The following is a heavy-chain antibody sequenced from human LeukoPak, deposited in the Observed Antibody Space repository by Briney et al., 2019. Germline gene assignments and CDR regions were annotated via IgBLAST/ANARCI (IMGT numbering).Heavy chain of an antibody. V-gene: IGHV4-30-2*01. CDR2: IYHSGST. CDR3: ARANSLQYFDY. CDR1: GGSISSGGYY. J-gene: IGHJ4*02. Sequence: SQTLSLTCTVSGGSISSGGYYWSWIRQAPGKGLEWIGYIYHSGSTYYNPSLKSRVTISVDRSKNQFSLKLSSVTAADTAVYYCARANSLQYFDYWGQGTLVTVSS. D-gene: IGHD4-11*01.